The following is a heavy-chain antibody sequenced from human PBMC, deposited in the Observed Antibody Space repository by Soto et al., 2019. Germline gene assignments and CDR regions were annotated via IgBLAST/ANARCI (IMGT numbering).Heavy chain of an antibody. CDR1: GGTFSRYA. Sequence: GASVKVSCKASGGTFSRYAISWVRQAPGQGLEWMGGIIPIFGTANYAQKFQGRVTITADESTSIAYMELSSLRSEDTAVYDCASSTRNTYYDFWSGYYTLDYWGQGTLV. CDR2: IIPIFGTA. V-gene: IGHV1-69*13. D-gene: IGHD3-3*01. CDR3: ASSTRNTYYDFWSGYYTLDY. J-gene: IGHJ4*02.